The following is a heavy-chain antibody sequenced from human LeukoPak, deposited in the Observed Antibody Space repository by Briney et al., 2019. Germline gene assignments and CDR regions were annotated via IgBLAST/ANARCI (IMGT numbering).Heavy chain of an antibody. D-gene: IGHD3-9*01. CDR3: ARVSRDILTGNLFYYFDY. V-gene: IGHV1-69*04. Sequence: SVKVSCKASGYTFTSYGISWVRQAPGQGLEWMGRIIPILGIANYAQKFQGRVTITADKSTSTAYMELSSLRSEDTAVYYCARVSRDILTGNLFYYFDYWGQGTLVTVSS. J-gene: IGHJ4*02. CDR1: GYTFTSYG. CDR2: IIPILGIA.